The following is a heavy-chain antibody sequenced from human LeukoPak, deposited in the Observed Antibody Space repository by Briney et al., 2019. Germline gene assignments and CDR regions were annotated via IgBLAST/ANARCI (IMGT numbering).Heavy chain of an antibody. V-gene: IGHV3-33*01. CDR1: GFTFSSYG. CDR3: ARARDNYVIITFSALDY. CDR2: IWYDGTNK. Sequence: GGSLTLSCAASGFTFSSYGMHWVRQATGKGLEWVAVIWYDGTNKNYAESVKGRFTISRDNAMNTLYLQVNSLRAEDTALYYCARARDNYVIITFSALDYWGQGALVTVSS. J-gene: IGHJ4*02. D-gene: IGHD3-16*01.